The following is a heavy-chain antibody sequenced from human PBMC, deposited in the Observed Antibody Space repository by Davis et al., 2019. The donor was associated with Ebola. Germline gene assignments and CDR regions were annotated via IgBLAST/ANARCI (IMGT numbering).Heavy chain of an antibody. J-gene: IGHJ6*02. CDR1: GGTFSKTS. D-gene: IGHD6-13*01. Sequence: SVQVSCKASGGTFSKTSINWVRHAPGQGLEWMGGIISLFGTANYAQKFQGRVTITAAESTSTASMELSSLRSDDTAVYYCATIRGRIAAAAAYYYYAMDVWGQGTTVTVSS. CDR2: IISLFGTA. CDR3: ATIRGRIAAAAAYYYYAMDV. V-gene: IGHV1-69*13.